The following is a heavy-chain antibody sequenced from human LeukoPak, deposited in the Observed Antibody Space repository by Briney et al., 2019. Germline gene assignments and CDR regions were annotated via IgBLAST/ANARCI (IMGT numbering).Heavy chain of an antibody. V-gene: IGHV1-18*01. CDR1: GYTFTYYD. Sequence: AAVTVSCKTSGYTFTYYDITWVRRAPGQGLEWMGVVSLYNHNTYYAQTLQGRGTMTADTSTSTAYMELRSLRAEDTAVYYCAKAAAGTYYYYYMDVWGKGTTVTVSS. CDR2: VSLYNHNT. CDR3: AKAAAGTYYYYYMDV. J-gene: IGHJ6*03. D-gene: IGHD6-13*01.